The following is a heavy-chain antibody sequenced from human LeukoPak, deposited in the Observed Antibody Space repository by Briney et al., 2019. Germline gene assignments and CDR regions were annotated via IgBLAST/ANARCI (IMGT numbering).Heavy chain of an antibody. D-gene: IGHD3-16*02. Sequence: SETLSLTCAVYGGSFSGYYWSWIRQPPGKGREWIGEINHSGSTNYNPSLKSRVTISVDTSKNQFSLKLSSVTAADTAVYYCARGRGMITFGGVIARYYFDYWGQGTLVTVSS. V-gene: IGHV4-34*01. CDR2: INHSGST. J-gene: IGHJ4*02. CDR3: ARGRGMITFGGVIARYYFDY. CDR1: GGSFSGYY.